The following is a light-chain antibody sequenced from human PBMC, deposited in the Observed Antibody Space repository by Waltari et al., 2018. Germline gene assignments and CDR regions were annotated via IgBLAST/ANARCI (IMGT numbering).Light chain of an antibody. V-gene: IGKV1-39*01. CDR3: QQSFSTPQYT. Sequence: DILMTQSPSSLSASVGDRVAITCRASRDIRSDLNWYQLKPGKAPHLLIYGASTLQSGVPSRFSGSGSGTDFTLIISSLQPEDFATYYCQQSFSTPQYTFGQGTKVEIK. CDR2: GAS. J-gene: IGKJ2*01. CDR1: RDIRSD.